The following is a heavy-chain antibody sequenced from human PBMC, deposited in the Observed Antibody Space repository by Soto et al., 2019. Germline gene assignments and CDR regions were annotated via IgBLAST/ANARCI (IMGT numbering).Heavy chain of an antibody. CDR3: ARDRWIAAAGTAKGYYYGMDV. J-gene: IGHJ6*02. Sequence: GASVKVSCKASGYTFTSYAMHWVRQAPGQRLEWMGWINAGNGNTKYSQKFQGRVTITRDTSASTAYMELSSLRSEDTAVYYCARDRWIAAAGTAKGYYYGMDVWGQGTTVTVSS. D-gene: IGHD6-13*01. V-gene: IGHV1-3*01. CDR1: GYTFTSYA. CDR2: INAGNGNT.